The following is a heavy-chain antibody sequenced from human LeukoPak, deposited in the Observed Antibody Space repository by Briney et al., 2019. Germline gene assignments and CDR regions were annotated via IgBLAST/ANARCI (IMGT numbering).Heavy chain of an antibody. J-gene: IGHJ4*02. CDR1: GGSISSGGYY. Sequence: SETLSLTCTVSGGSISSGGYYWSWIRQPPGKGLEWIGYIYHSGSTYYNPSLKSRVTISVDTSKNQFSLKLSSVTAADTAVYHCARGHYSSSWYVFDYWGQGTLVTVSS. CDR2: IYHSGST. CDR3: ARGHYSSSWYVFDY. V-gene: IGHV4-30-2*02. D-gene: IGHD6-13*01.